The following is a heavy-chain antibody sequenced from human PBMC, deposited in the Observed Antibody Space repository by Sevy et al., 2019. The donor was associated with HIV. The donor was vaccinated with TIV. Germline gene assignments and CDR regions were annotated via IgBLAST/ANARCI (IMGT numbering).Heavy chain of an antibody. CDR2: LKSDVYGGTV. D-gene: IGHD3-16*01. CDR3: TRGKAAQSIFDY. V-gene: IGHV3-49*04. CDR1: GFTFGDYC. J-gene: IGHJ4*02. Sequence: GGSLRLSCTASGFTFGDYCMSWVRQAPGKGLEWVAFLKSDVYGGTVDHAASVRGRFVISRDASKTIAYLQMNDLKTEDTGVYYCTRGKAAQSIFDYWGQGALVTVSS.